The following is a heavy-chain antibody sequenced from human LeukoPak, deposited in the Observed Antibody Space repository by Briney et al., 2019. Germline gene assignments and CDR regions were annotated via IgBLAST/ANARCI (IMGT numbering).Heavy chain of an antibody. V-gene: IGHV3-48*01. CDR2: ISSSSSTI. D-gene: IGHD6-19*01. J-gene: IGHJ3*02. CDR1: GFTFSSYS. CDR3: ARDPHRRSLRPTGYSSVGVEIAFDI. Sequence: PGGSLRLSCAASGFTFSSYSMNWVRQAPGKGLEWVSYISSSSSTIYYADSVKGRFTISRDNAKNSLYLQMNSLRAEDTAVYYCARDPHRRSLRPTGYSSVGVEIAFDIWGQGTMVTVSS.